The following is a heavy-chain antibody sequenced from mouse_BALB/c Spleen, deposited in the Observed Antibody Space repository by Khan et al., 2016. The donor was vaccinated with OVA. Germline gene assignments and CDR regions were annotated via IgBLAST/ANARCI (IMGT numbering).Heavy chain of an antibody. CDR1: GYTFTSYW. Sequence: QVHVKQSGAELAKPGASVKMSCKASGYTFTSYWMHWVKQRPGQGLEWIGYINPSTGYTAYNQRFKDKATLTADKSSRTAYMQLSSLTSEESAVYYCANHGSSSAWLTYWGQGTLVTVSA. V-gene: IGHV1-7*01. CDR2: INPSTGYT. CDR3: ANHGSSSAWLTY. D-gene: IGHD1-1*01. J-gene: IGHJ3*01.